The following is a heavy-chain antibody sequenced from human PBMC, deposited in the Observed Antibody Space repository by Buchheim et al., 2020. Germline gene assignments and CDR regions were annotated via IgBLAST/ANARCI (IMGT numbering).Heavy chain of an antibody. CDR2: IYSGGST. CDR1: GFTVSSNY. Sequence: EVQLVESGGGLVQPGGSLRLSCAASGFTVSSNYMRWVRQAPGKGLEWVSVIYSGGSTYYAASVKGRFTISRDNSKNTLYLQMNSLRVEDTAVYYCAGKSYYYDSSGYYALWGQGTL. J-gene: IGHJ4*02. CDR3: AGKSYYYDSSGYYAL. V-gene: IGHV3-66*01. D-gene: IGHD3-22*01.